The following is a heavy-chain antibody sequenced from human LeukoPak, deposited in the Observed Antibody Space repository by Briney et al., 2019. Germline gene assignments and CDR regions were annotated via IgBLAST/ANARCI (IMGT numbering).Heavy chain of an antibody. CDR1: GGTFSSYA. CDR3: ARDAGHQGGSGWYFGYYYGMDV. D-gene: IGHD6-19*01. Sequence: SVKVSCKASGGTFSSYAISWVRQAPGQGLEWMGGIIPIFGTANYAQKFQGRVTITADESTSTAYMELSSLRSEDTAVYYCARDAGHQGGSGWYFGYYYGMDVWGQGTTVTVSS. J-gene: IGHJ6*02. V-gene: IGHV1-69*13. CDR2: IIPIFGTA.